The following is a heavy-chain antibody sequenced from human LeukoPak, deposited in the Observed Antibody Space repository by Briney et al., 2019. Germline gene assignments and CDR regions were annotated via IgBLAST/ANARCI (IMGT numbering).Heavy chain of an antibody. V-gene: IGHV1-8*01. Sequence: GASVKVPCKASGYTFTSYDINWVRQATGQGLEWMGWMNPNSGNTGYAQKFQGRVTMTRNTSISTAYMELSSLRSEDTAVYYCARGRLGVPAAIYWGQGTLVTVSS. D-gene: IGHD2-2*01. CDR2: MNPNSGNT. CDR1: GYTFTSYD. J-gene: IGHJ4*02. CDR3: ARGRLGVPAAIY.